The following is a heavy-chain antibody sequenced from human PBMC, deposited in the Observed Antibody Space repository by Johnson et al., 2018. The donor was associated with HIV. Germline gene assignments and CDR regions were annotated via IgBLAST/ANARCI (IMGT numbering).Heavy chain of an antibody. V-gene: IGHV3-30*02. D-gene: IGHD6-13*01. CDR1: GFTVSSNY. Sequence: QMLLVESGGGLVQSGGSLRLSCAASGFTVSSNYMSWVSQAPGKGLEWVAFIRYDGSNKYYADSVKGRFTISRDNSKKTLYMQMNSLRAEDTAVYYCAPAGPDAFDIWGQGTMVTVSS. CDR3: APAGPDAFDI. J-gene: IGHJ3*02. CDR2: IRYDGSNK.